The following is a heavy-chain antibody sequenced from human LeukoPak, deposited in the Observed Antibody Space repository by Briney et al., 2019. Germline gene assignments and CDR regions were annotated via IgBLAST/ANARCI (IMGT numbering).Heavy chain of an antibody. J-gene: IGHJ3*02. CDR2: IIPIFGTA. CDR3: ARGSHYYDSSGYYYDAFDI. CDR1: GGTFSIYA. V-gene: IGHV1-69*13. D-gene: IGHD3-22*01. Sequence: VASVKVSCKASGGTFSIYAISWVRQAPGQGLEWMGGIIPIFGTANYAQKFQGRVTITADESTSTAYMELSSLRSEDTAVYYCARGSHYYDSSGYYYDAFDIWGQGTMVTVSS.